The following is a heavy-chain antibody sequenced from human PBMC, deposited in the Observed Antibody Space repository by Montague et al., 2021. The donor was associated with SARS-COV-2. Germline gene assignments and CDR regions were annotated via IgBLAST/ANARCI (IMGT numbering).Heavy chain of an antibody. CDR1: GESINSDTYY. CDR3: ARLGGVSGRFYFDD. J-gene: IGHJ4*02. D-gene: IGHD5/OR15-5a*01. CDR2: LSYSGST. V-gene: IGHV4-39*02. Sequence: SETLSLTCIVSGESINSDTYYWSWIRQPPGKGLECIGSLSYSGSTNYNPSLRSRVTMSMDTSNNHFSLKLNSLTATDTAVYFCARLGGVSGRFYFDDWGQGTLVSVSS.